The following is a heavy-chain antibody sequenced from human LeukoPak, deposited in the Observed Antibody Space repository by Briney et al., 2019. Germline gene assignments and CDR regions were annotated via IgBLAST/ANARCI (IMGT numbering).Heavy chain of an antibody. CDR3: ARGLGDYYDSSGYYHYYYYGMDV. Sequence: ASVKVSCKASGYTFTSYDINWVRQATGQGLEWMGWMNPNSGNTGYAQKFQGRVTMTRNTSISTAYMELSSLRSEDTAVYYCARGLGDYYDSSGYYHYYYYGMDVWGQGTTVTVSS. V-gene: IGHV1-8*01. D-gene: IGHD3-22*01. CDR1: GYTFTSYD. CDR2: MNPNSGNT. J-gene: IGHJ6*02.